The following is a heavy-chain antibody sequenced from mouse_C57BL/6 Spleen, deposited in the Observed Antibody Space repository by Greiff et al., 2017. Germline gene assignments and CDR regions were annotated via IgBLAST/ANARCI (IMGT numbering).Heavy chain of an antibody. V-gene: IGHV1-52*01. Sequence: VQLQQSGAELVRPGSSVKLSCKASGYTFTSYWMHWVKQRPIQGLEWIGNIDPSDSETHYNQKFKDKATLTVDKSSSTAYMQLSSLTSEDSAVYYCARPLYYGSSYWYFDVWGTGTTVTVSS. J-gene: IGHJ1*03. CDR2: IDPSDSET. D-gene: IGHD1-1*01. CDR3: ARPLYYGSSYWYFDV. CDR1: GYTFTSYW.